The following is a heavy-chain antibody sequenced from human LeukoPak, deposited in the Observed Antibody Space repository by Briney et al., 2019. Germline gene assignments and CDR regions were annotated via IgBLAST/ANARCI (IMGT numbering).Heavy chain of an antibody. CDR1: GGSISSYY. J-gene: IGHJ3*01. CDR2: IYYSGST. CDR3: ARGLNNRKSGRRFDVFEV. V-gene: IGHV4-59*01. Sequence: SETLSLTCTVSGGSISSYYWSWIRQPPGKGLEGMGYIYYSGSTNYNPSLTSRVTISVDTSKNQFSLKLSSVTAADTAVYYCARGLNNRKSGRRFDVFEVWGQGTMVTVSS. D-gene: IGHD1-14*01.